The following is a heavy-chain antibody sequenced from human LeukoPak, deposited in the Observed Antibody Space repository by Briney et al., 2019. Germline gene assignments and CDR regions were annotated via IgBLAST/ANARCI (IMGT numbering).Heavy chain of an antibody. Sequence: GGSLRLSCAASGFTFSSYSMNWVRQAPGKGLEWVSYISSSSSTIYYADSVKGRFTISRDNAKNSLYLQMNSLRAEDTAVYYCARKILWFGTHGSALDIWGQGTMVTVSS. J-gene: IGHJ3*02. V-gene: IGHV3-48*01. CDR1: GFTFSSYS. CDR3: ARKILWFGTHGSALDI. CDR2: ISSSSSTI. D-gene: IGHD3-10*01.